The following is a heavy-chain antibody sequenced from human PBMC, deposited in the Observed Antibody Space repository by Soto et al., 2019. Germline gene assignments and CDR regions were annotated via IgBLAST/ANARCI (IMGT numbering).Heavy chain of an antibody. Sequence: GGSLRLSCAASGFTFSSYAMSWVRQAPGKGLEWVSAISGSGGSTYYADSVKGRFTISRDNSKNTLYLQMNSLRAEDTAVYYCAKVYSTRPAAMRELDYYYYMDVWGKGTTVTVSS. CDR1: GFTFSSYA. CDR3: AKVYSTRPAAMRELDYYYYMDV. CDR2: ISGSGGST. J-gene: IGHJ6*03. V-gene: IGHV3-23*01. D-gene: IGHD2-2*01.